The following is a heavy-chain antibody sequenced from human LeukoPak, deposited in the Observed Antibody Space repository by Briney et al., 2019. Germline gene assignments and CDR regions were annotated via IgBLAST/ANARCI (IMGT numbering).Heavy chain of an antibody. CDR3: ARNRGWLQFDY. Sequence: GGSLRLSCAASGFSFSDHWLDWVRQAPGKGLEWVAHIKGDGSQKYYVDSVKGRFTISRDNAKTSLYLQMDSLRAEDTAVYYCARNRGWLQFDYWGQGTLVTVSS. V-gene: IGHV3-7*03. J-gene: IGHJ4*02. CDR2: IKGDGSQK. CDR1: GFSFSDHW. D-gene: IGHD5-12*01.